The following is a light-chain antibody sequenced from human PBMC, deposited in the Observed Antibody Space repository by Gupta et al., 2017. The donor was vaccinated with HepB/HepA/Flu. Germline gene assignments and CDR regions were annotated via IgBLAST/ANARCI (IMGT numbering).Light chain of an antibody. CDR1: QTVGRNY. J-gene: IGKJ5*01. Sequence: EIVLTQSPGTLSLSPGERATLSCRASQTVGRNYLAWFQHKPGQTPRLLIYDASSRATGIPDRFSGSGSGTDFTLTISRLEPDEFTVYYCHQYAYSPLTFGQGTRLEIK. V-gene: IGKV3-20*01. CDR2: DAS. CDR3: HQYAYSPLT.